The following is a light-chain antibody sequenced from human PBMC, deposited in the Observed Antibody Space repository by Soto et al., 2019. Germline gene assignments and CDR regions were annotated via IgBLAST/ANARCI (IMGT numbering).Light chain of an antibody. J-gene: IGKJ1*01. Sequence: ESVLTQSPGTLSLSPGERATLSCRASQSVSSSYLAWYQQKPGQAPRLLIYGASSRATGIPDRFSGSGSGTDFTLTISRLEPEDFAVYYWQQYGSSRTFGQGTKVDIK. CDR1: QSVSSSY. CDR2: GAS. V-gene: IGKV3-20*01. CDR3: QQYGSSRT.